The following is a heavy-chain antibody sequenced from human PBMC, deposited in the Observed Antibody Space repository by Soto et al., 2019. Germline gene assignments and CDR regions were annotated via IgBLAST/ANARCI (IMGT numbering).Heavy chain of an antibody. CDR3: ATTINWNYLVY. J-gene: IGHJ4*02. CDR1: GFTFSSYA. CDR2: ISYDGSNK. Sequence: QVQLVESGGGVVQPGRSLRLSCAASGFTFSSYAMHWVRQAPGKGLEWVAVISYDGSNKYYADSVKGRFTISRDNSKNTLYLQMNSLRAEDTAVYYCATTINWNYLVYWGQGTLATVSS. D-gene: IGHD1-20*01. V-gene: IGHV3-30-3*01.